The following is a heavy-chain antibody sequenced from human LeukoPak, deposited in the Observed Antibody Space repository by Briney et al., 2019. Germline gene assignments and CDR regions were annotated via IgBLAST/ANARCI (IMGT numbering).Heavy chain of an antibody. D-gene: IGHD5-24*01. CDR1: GGSISSSTFY. Sequence: SETLSLTCTVSGGSISSSTFYWGWIRQPPEKGLEWIGIISYSGSTYYNPSLKSRVTISVDTSKNQFSLKLSSVTAADTAVYYCASILIRDGYNIDYWGQGTLVTVSS. CDR2: ISYSGST. J-gene: IGHJ4*02. V-gene: IGHV4-39*07. CDR3: ASILIRDGYNIDY.